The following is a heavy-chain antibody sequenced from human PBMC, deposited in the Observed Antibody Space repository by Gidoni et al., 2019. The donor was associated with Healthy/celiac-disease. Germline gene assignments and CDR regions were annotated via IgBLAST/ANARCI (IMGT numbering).Heavy chain of an antibody. D-gene: IGHD3-10*01. CDR2: INPSGGST. V-gene: IGHV1-46*01. J-gene: IGHJ5*02. Sequence: QVQLVQSGAEVKKPGASVKVSCKASGYTFTSYYMHWVRQAPGQGLEWMGIINPSGGSTSYAQKFQGRVTITRDTSTSTVYMELSSLRSEDTAVYYCARDGSPITMVRGVTPPHLNWFDPWGQGTLVTVSS. CDR3: ARDGSPITMVRGVTPPHLNWFDP. CDR1: GYTFTSYY.